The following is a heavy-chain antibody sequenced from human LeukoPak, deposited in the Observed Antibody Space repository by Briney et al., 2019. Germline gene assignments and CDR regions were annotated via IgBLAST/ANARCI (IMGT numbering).Heavy chain of an antibody. V-gene: IGHV3-15*01. Sequence: PGGSLRLSCATSGFIFSSAWMTWVRQAPGKGLEWVGHIKNRSYGGTTDYAAHVKGRFIISRDDSKNTLYLQMNRLRTEDTAVYYCARGLCTSTGCYQGPFDFWGQGMLVTVSS. CDR1: GFIFSSAW. CDR2: IKNRSYGGTT. D-gene: IGHD2-2*01. CDR3: ARGLCTSTGCYQGPFDF. J-gene: IGHJ4*02.